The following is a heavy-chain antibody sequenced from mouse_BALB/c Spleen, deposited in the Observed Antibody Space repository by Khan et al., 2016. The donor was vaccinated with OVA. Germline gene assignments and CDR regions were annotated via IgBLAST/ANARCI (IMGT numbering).Heavy chain of an antibody. CDR1: GFSLTDYG. J-gene: IGHJ4*01. CDR3: AKGVWSYYFALDY. CDR2: IWGDGTT. D-gene: IGHD2-10*02. V-gene: IGHV2-6-5*01. Sequence: QVQLKESGPGLVAPSQNLSITCTVSGFSLTDYGVSWIRQPPGKGLEWLGVIWGDGTTYYNSALKSRLIISKDNSKSQVFLKMNSLQTDDTAMYYCAKGVWSYYFALDYWGQGTSVTVSS.